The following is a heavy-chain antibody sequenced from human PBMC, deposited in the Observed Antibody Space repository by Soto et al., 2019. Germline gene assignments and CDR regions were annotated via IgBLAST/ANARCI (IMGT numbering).Heavy chain of an antibody. CDR2: IYPGDSDT. J-gene: IGHJ4*02. CDR3: ARLYHHDGYARSAGAFDS. D-gene: IGHD3-16*01. Sequence: PGESLKISCKGSGYRFTSYWIGWVRQMPGKGLEWMGIIYPGDSDTRYSPSFQGQVTISADESINTAYLQWSSLKASDTAMYYCARLYHHDGYARSAGAFDSWGQGTQVTVSS. V-gene: IGHV5-51*01. CDR1: GYRFTSYW.